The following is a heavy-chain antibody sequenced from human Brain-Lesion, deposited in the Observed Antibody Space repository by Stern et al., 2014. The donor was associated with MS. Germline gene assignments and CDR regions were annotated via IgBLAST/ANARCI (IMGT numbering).Heavy chain of an antibody. CDR2: FDPEDGET. D-gene: IGHD1-26*01. CDR1: GYTLTELS. Sequence: QVQLMQSGAEVKKPGASVKVSCKVSGYTLTELSMHWVRQAPRKGLEWMGGFDPEDGETTDAQKVQGRVTMTEDTSTDTAYMELSSLRSEDTAVYYCATLSPGAGGNYYRHFDYWGQGTLVTVSS. V-gene: IGHV1-24*01. J-gene: IGHJ4*02. CDR3: ATLSPGAGGNYYRHFDY.